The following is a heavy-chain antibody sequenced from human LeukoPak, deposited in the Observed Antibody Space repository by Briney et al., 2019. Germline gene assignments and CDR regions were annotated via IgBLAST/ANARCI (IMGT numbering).Heavy chain of an antibody. Sequence: SETLSLTCTVSGDSVSNYYWSWIRQPPGKRLEWIGCIYYSESATYNPSLKSRVTISLDTSKNQFFLKLSSVTAADTAVYYCARKRSLDLWGQGTLVTVSS. CDR2: IYYSESA. V-gene: IGHV4-59*02. CDR3: ARKRSLDL. J-gene: IGHJ4*02. CDR1: GDSVSNYY.